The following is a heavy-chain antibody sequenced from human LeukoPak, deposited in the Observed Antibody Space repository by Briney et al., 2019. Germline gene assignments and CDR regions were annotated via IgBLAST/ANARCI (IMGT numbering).Heavy chain of an antibody. Sequence: ASVKVSCKASGGTFSSYTISWVRQAPGQGLEWMGGIIPNSGGTNYAQKFQGRVTMTRDTSISTAYMELSRLRSDDTAVYYCARVVTANDAFDIWGQGTMVTVSS. J-gene: IGHJ3*02. CDR1: GGTFSSYT. CDR3: ARVVTANDAFDI. D-gene: IGHD2-21*02. V-gene: IGHV1-2*02. CDR2: IIPNSGGT.